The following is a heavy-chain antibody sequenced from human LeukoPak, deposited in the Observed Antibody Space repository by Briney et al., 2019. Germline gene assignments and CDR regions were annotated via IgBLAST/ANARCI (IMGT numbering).Heavy chain of an antibody. CDR1: GFTFNTYA. CDR2: ISNDGSVK. Sequence: PGGSLRLSCAASGFTFNTYAMHWVRQAPGKGLEWLSVISNDGSVKYYADSVKGRFTISRDNSKNTLYLQMNSLRAEDTAVYYCARDHGWIVVVKGDFEYWGQGTLVTVSS. D-gene: IGHD3-22*01. J-gene: IGHJ4*02. V-gene: IGHV3-30-3*01. CDR3: ARDHGWIVVVKGDFEY.